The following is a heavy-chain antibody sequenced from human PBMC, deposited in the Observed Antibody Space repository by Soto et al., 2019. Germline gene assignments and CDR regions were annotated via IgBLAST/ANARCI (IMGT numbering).Heavy chain of an antibody. J-gene: IGHJ3*02. CDR3: ASRTRTSDAFDI. D-gene: IGHD1-1*01. V-gene: IGHV5-51*01. CDR1: GYSFTSYW. Sequence: GESLKISCKASGYSFTSYWIGWVRQMPGKGLEWMGFIYIDDSDTRYSPSFQGQVTISGDKSISTAYLRWSSLKASDTAVYYCASRTRTSDAFDIWGQGTMVTVSS. CDR2: IYIDDSDT.